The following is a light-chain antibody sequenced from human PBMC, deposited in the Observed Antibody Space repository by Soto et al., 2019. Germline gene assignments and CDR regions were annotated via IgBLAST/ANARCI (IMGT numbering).Light chain of an antibody. CDR2: AAS. CDR3: QQYNSYPWT. Sequence: IQMTQSPSTLSASVGDTVTITCRASQSISVSLAWYQQKPGKAPKLLIYAASSLQSGVPSRFSGSGSGTEFTLTISSLQPDDFATYYCQQYNSYPWTFGQGTKVDIK. V-gene: IGKV1-5*01. CDR1: QSISVS. J-gene: IGKJ1*01.